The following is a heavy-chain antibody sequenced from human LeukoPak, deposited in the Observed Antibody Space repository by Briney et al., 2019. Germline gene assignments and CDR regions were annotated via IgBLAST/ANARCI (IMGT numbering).Heavy chain of an antibody. D-gene: IGHD2-15*01. CDR1: GYSFNTYG. CDR2: ISGYKGKT. CDR3: ARAGAVVDNWFDP. V-gene: IGHV1-18*01. J-gene: IGHJ5*02. Sequence: ASVKVSCKASGYSFNTYGITGGRQTPGQGREWMGWISGYKGKTKYEQQLQDRVTMTTDTSTTTAYMELRSLRSDDTAVYYCARAGAVVDNWFDPWGQGTLVTVSS.